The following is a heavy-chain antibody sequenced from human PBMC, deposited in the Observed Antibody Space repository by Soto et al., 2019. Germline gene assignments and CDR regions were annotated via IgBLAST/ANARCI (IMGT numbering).Heavy chain of an antibody. Sequence: SETLSLTCTVSGGSISSSSYYWGWIRQPPGKGLEWIGSIYYSGSTYYNPSLKSRVTISVDTSKNQFSLKLSSVTAADTAVYYCASPREKWFGELLGYYSDYWGQGTLVTVSS. D-gene: IGHD3-10*01. J-gene: IGHJ4*02. V-gene: IGHV4-39*01. CDR2: IYYSGST. CDR3: ASPREKWFGELLGYYSDY. CDR1: GGSISSSSYY.